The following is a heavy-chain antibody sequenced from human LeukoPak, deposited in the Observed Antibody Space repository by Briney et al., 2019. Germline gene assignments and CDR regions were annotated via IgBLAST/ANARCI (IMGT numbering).Heavy chain of an antibody. CDR3: SKRSLGYTALLDY. V-gene: IGHV3-23*01. CDR1: GFTFSDYA. Sequence: PGGSLRLSCAASGFTFSDYAMTWVRQAPGKGLEWVTYITGSGGITYSADSVKGRYTISRDNSKHTLSLHEKSLRAEDTAVYYCSKRSLGYTALLDYWGQGTLVTISS. J-gene: IGHJ4*02. CDR2: ITGSGGIT. D-gene: IGHD1-1*01.